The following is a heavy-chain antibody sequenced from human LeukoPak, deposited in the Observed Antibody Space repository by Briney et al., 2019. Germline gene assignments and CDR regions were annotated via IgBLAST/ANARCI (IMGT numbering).Heavy chain of an antibody. V-gene: IGHV4-59*12. CDR3: ARDGVAGGFDY. J-gene: IGHJ4*02. D-gene: IGHD6-19*01. Sequence: PSETLSLTCTVSRGSIGSYYWNWIRQSPGKGLEWIGYIHYSGRTNHNSSRKSRVTISVDTSKNQYYLKLSSVTAADTALYYCARDGVAGGFDYWGQGTLVTVSS. CDR1: RGSIGSYY. CDR2: IHYSGRT.